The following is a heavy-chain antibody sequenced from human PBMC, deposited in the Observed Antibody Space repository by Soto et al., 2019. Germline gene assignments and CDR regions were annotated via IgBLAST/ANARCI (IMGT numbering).Heavy chain of an antibody. CDR3: ARVGSSGWWRYYFDY. Sequence: ASVKVSCKASGYTFTSYAMHWVRQAPGQRLEWMGWINAGNGNTKYSQKFQGRVTITRDTSASTAYMELSSLRSEDTAVYHCARVGSSGWWRYYFDYWGQGTLVTVSS. V-gene: IGHV1-3*01. J-gene: IGHJ4*02. CDR2: INAGNGNT. D-gene: IGHD6-19*01. CDR1: GYTFTSYA.